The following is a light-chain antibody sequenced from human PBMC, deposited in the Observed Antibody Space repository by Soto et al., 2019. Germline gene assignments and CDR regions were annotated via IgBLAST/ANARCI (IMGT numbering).Light chain of an antibody. CDR3: QQYGSSPLFT. CDR1: RSVSSSY. J-gene: IGKJ3*01. CDR2: GAS. V-gene: IGKV3-20*01. Sequence: EIVLTQSPGTLSLSPGERATLSCRASRSVSSSYLAWYQQKPGQAPRLLIYGASSRATSIPDRFSGSGSGTDFTLTISRLEPEDFAVYYCQQYGSSPLFTFGPGTKVDIK.